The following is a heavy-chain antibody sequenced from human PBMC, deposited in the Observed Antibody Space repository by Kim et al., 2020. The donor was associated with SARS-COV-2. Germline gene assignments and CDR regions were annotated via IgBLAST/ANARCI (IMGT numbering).Heavy chain of an antibody. Sequence: SETLSLTCSVSGGPISSSSHYWGWIRQPPGKGLEWIGSIYYSGSTYYNPSLQSRVTVSVDTSKNQLSLKLSSVTAADTAVYYCARVNGHDAFDIWGQGTMVTVSS. D-gene: IGHD2-8*01. CDR1: GGPISSSSHY. CDR2: IYYSGST. V-gene: IGHV4-39*01. J-gene: IGHJ3*02. CDR3: ARVNGHDAFDI.